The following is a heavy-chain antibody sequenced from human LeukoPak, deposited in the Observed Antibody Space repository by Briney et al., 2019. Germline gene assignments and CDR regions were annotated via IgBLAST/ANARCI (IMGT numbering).Heavy chain of an antibody. CDR3: ARDSFYYDSSGYNLVEVYYLDY. CDR2: IKQDESGK. V-gene: IGHV3-7*01. Sequence: PGGSLRLSCAASGFTFSIYWMSWVRQTPGKGLEWVANIKQDESGKYYVDSVKGRFTISRDNAKNSLYLQMNSLRVEDTAVYYCARDSFYYDSSGYNLVEVYYLDYWGQGTLVTVSS. CDR1: GFTFSIYW. J-gene: IGHJ4*02. D-gene: IGHD3-22*01.